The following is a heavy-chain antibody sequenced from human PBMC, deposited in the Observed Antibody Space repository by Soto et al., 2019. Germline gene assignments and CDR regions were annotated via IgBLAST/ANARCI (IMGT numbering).Heavy chain of an antibody. CDR1: GFTFSSYS. D-gene: IGHD3-10*01. CDR2: ISSSSSYI. J-gene: IGHJ4*02. Sequence: EVQLVESGGGLVKPGGSLRLSCAASGFTFSSYSMNWVRQAPGKGLEWVSSISSSSSYIYYAASVKGRFTISRDNAKNLLYLQMNSLRAEDTAVYYGAGITMVRGVIILNDYWGQGTLVTVSS. CDR3: AGITMVRGVIILNDY. V-gene: IGHV3-21*01.